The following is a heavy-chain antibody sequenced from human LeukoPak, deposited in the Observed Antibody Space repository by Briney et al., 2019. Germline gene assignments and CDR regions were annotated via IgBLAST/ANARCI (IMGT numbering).Heavy chain of an antibody. Sequence: GESLKISCKGSGYSFTSYWISWVRQMPGKGLECMGRIDPSDSYTTYSPSFQGHVTISADKSMSTAYLQWSSLKASDTAMYYCARLDSSGWYWVDYWGQGTLVTVSS. CDR3: ARLDSSGWYWVDY. V-gene: IGHV5-10-1*01. CDR2: IDPSDSYT. J-gene: IGHJ4*02. CDR1: GYSFTSYW. D-gene: IGHD6-19*01.